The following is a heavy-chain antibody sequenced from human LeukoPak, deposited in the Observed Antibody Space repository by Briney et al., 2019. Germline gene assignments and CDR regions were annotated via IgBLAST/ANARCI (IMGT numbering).Heavy chain of an antibody. CDR1: GGSFSGYY. Sequence: SETLSLTCAVYGGSFSGYYWSWIRQPPGKGLEWIGEINHSGSTNYNPSLKSRVTISVDTSKNQFSLKLSSVTAADTAVYYCARKGAVTVTSRYYFDYWGQGTLVTVSS. J-gene: IGHJ4*02. CDR2: INHSGST. V-gene: IGHV4-34*01. CDR3: ARKGAVTVTSRYYFDY. D-gene: IGHD4-17*01.